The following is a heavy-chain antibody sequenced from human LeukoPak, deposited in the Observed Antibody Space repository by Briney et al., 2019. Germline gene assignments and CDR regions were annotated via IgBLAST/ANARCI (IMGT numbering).Heavy chain of an antibody. CDR1: GGPISSYY. J-gene: IGHJ4*02. CDR3: ARAYASSAYYYDSSGYYFDY. D-gene: IGHD3-22*01. Sequence: SSETLSLTCTVSGGPISSYYWSWIRQPPGKGLEWIGYISYSGSTNYNPSLKSRVTISVDTSKNQFSLKLSSVTAADTAVYYCARAYASSAYYYDSSGYYFDYWGQGTLVTVSS. V-gene: IGHV4-59*01. CDR2: ISYSGST.